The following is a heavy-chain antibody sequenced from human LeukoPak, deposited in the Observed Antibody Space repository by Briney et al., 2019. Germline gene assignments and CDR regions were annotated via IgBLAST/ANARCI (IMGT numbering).Heavy chain of an antibody. CDR2: ISEDADST. Sequence: GGSLRLSCAASGFTFSRHGMHWVRQAPGKGLEYVSAISEDADSTYYVDSVEGRFMISRDNSKNTVDLQMGSLRPEDTALYCCARSGAEWDYMDAWGKGTTVTVSS. CDR3: ARSGAEWDYMDA. V-gene: IGHV3-64*02. J-gene: IGHJ6*03. D-gene: IGHD1-26*01. CDR1: GFTFSRHG.